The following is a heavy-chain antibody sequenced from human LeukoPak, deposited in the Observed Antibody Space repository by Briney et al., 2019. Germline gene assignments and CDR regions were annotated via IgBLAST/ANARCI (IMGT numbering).Heavy chain of an antibody. CDR3: AKDSYYDSSGPTHDDAFDI. J-gene: IGHJ3*02. Sequence: GGSLRLSCAASGFTFSSYGMHWVRQAPGKGLEWVAFIRYDGSNRYYADSVKGRFTISRDNSKNTLYLQMNSLRAEDTAVYYCAKDSYYDSSGPTHDDAFDIWGQGTMVTVSS. V-gene: IGHV3-30*02. D-gene: IGHD3-22*01. CDR1: GFTFSSYG. CDR2: IRYDGSNR.